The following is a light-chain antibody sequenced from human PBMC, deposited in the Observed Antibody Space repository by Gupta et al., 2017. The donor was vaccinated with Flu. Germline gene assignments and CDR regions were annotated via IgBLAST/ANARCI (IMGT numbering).Light chain of an antibody. CDR3: QQYNNWPRA. J-gene: IGKJ1*01. CDR1: QSVSSN. CDR2: DAS. V-gene: IGKV3-15*01. Sequence: PATLSVSPGERATLSCWASQSVSSNLAWYQQKPGQAPRLLIHDASTRATDIPARFSGSGSGTEFTLTISSLQSEDFAVYYCQQYNNWPRAFGQGTKVEIK.